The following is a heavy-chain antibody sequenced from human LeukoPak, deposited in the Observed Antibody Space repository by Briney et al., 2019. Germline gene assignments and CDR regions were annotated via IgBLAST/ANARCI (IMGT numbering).Heavy chain of an antibody. J-gene: IGHJ5*02. CDR2: IYYSGST. Sequence: SETLSLTCTVSGGSISSSSYYWGWIRQPPGKGLEVIGRIYYSGSTYYNPSLKSRVTISVDPSKNPSSLKLSSVTAAVTAVYSCARRKTGYYDSSGYRMGFDPWGQGTLVTVSS. CDR3: ARRKTGYYDSSGYRMGFDP. V-gene: IGHV4-39*01. D-gene: IGHD3-22*01. CDR1: GGSISSSSYY.